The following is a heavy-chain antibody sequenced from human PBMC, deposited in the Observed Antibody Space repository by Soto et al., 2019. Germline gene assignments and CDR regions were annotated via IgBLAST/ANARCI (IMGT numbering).Heavy chain of an antibody. J-gene: IGHJ4*02. CDR3: SKSGENVPVPTPMIKILFGD. CDR2: ISGSGSST. D-gene: IGHD2-2*01. CDR1: GFTFTSYA. V-gene: IGHV3-23*01. Sequence: EVQLLESGGGLVQPGGSLRLSCAASGFTFTSYAMSWVRQAPGKGLEWVSSISGSGSSTYYADSVKGRFTISRDSSKNTLYLQMNRMRAEDTAVYYCSKSGENVPVPTPMIKILFGDWGQGTLVTVSS.